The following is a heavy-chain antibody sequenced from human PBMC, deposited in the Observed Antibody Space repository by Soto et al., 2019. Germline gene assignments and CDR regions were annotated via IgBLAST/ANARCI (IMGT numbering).Heavy chain of an antibody. D-gene: IGHD6-19*01. CDR1: GYTFTSYA. CDR3: ARDTVGSGWYDY. Sequence: QVQLVQSGAEVKKPGASVKVSCMASGYTFTSYAMHWVRQAPGQRLEWMGWINAGNGNTKYSQKFQDRVTITRDTSASTAYMELSSLRSEDTAVYYCARDTVGSGWYDYWGQGTLVTVSS. CDR2: INAGNGNT. V-gene: IGHV1-3*01. J-gene: IGHJ4*02.